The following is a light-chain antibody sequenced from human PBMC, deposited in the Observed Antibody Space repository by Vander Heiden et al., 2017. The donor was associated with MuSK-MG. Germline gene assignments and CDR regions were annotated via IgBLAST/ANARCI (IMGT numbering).Light chain of an antibody. Sequence: DIQMTHSPSSLSPSVVDSATTACRPSQGISNYLAWYQQKPGIVPKLLIYAASTLQLGVPSRLSRSGSGTDFTLTISSLQPEDVATYYCQKYNSAPLTFGGGTKVEIK. CDR2: AAS. CDR3: QKYNSAPLT. V-gene: IGKV1-27*01. J-gene: IGKJ4*01. CDR1: QGISNY.